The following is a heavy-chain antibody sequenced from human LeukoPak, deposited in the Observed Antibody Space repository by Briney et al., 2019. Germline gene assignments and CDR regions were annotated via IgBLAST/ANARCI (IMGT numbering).Heavy chain of an antibody. CDR2: INPNSGGT. CDR3: ARQKGGSSFHNLDY. D-gene: IGHD6-13*01. V-gene: IGHV1-2*06. CDR1: GYTFTGYY. Sequence: ASVKVSCKASGYTFTGYYMHWVRQAPGQGLEWMGRINPNSGGTNYAQKFQGRVTITRDTSISTAYMELSSLRSDDTAVYYCARQKGGSSFHNLDYWGQGTLVTVSS. J-gene: IGHJ4*02.